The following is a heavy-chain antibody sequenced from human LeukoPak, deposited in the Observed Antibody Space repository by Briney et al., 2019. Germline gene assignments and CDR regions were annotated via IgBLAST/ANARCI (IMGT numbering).Heavy chain of an antibody. J-gene: IGHJ4*02. Sequence: GSLRLSCTASGFTFGDYAMSWVRQAQGKGLEWVGFIRSKAYGGTTEYAASVKGRFTISRDDSKSIAYLQMNSLKTEDTAVYYCTRALGYDFWDLMYWGQGTLVTVSS. CDR3: TRALGYDFWDLMY. D-gene: IGHD3-3*01. CDR2: IRSKAYGGTT. CDR1: GFTFGDYA. V-gene: IGHV3-49*04.